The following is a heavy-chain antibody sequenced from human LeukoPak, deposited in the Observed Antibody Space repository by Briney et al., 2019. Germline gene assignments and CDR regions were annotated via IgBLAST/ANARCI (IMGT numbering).Heavy chain of an antibody. CDR3: ARDFWVTRYYGSGSYSNY. V-gene: IGHV1-18*01. CDR2: ISAYNGNT. Sequence: ASVKVSCKASGYTFTSYGISWVRQAPGQGLEWMGWISAYNGNTNYAQKLQGRVTKTTDTSTSTAYMELRSLRSDDTAVYYCARDFWVTRYYGSGSYSNYWGQGTQVTVSS. D-gene: IGHD3-10*01. CDR1: GYTFTSYG. J-gene: IGHJ4*02.